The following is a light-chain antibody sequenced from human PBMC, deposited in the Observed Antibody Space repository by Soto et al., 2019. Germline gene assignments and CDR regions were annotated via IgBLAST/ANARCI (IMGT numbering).Light chain of an antibody. J-gene: IGKJ1*01. CDR3: QQYGSYLST. Sequence: LLTQSPGTLALSPGERATLSCRASQSVSGSDLAWYKQKPGKAPRLLISRVSNRATGTPDRFSGSGSGTDFTLTISSLAPEDFEVYYCQQYGSYLSTFGQGTKVDIK. CDR1: QSVSGSD. CDR2: RVS. V-gene: IGKV3-20*01.